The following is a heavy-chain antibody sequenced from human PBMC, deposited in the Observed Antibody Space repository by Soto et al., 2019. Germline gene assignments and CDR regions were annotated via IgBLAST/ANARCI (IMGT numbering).Heavy chain of an antibody. V-gene: IGHV4-31*03. CDR1: GGSISSGGYY. CDR3: ARDRFGVRGYYYGMDV. CDR2: IYYRGST. J-gene: IGHJ6*02. Sequence: QVQLQESGPGLVKPSQTLSLTCTVSGGSISSGGYYWSWIRQHPGKGLEWIGYIYYRGSTYYNPSPKSRVTRSVDTSKTRLSLKLSSVTAASTAVYDCARDRFGVRGYYYGMDVWGQGTTVTVSS. D-gene: IGHD3-16*01.